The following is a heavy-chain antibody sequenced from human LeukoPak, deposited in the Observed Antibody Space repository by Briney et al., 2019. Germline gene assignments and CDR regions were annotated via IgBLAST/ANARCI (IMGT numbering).Heavy chain of an antibody. D-gene: IGHD6-19*01. CDR1: GYTFTGYY. CDR3: ARGGSGWLDYFDY. V-gene: IGHV1-2*06. CDR2: INPNSGGT. J-gene: IGHJ4*02. Sequence: GASVKVSCKASGYTFTGYYMHWVRQAPGQGLEWMGRINPNSGGTDYAQKFQGRVTMARDTTISTAYMELSRLRSDDTAVYYCARGGSGWLDYFDYWGREPWSPSPQ.